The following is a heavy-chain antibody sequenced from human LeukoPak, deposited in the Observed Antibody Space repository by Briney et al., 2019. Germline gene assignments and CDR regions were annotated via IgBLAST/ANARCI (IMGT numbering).Heavy chain of an antibody. CDR2: INKDGSEK. J-gene: IGHJ5*02. Sequence: GRSLRLSCVASGFSFSGYGMHWVRQAPGKGLEWVANINKDGSEKYYVDSVKGRFTISRDNAKNSLYLQMNSLRAEDTAVYYCARSDPTAWFDPWGQGTLVTVSS. CDR3: ARSDPTAWFDP. CDR1: GFSFSGYG. V-gene: IGHV3-7*01.